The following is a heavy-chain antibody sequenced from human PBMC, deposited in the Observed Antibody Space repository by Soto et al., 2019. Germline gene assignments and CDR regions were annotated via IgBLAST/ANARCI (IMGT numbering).Heavy chain of an antibody. CDR3: TRGLDGSYYYYGMDV. D-gene: IGHD1-26*01. V-gene: IGHV3-49*04. CDR1: GFTFGDYA. CDR2: IRSKAYGGTT. J-gene: IGHJ6*02. Sequence: GGSLRLSCTASGFTFGDYAMSWVRQAPGKGLEWVGFIRSKAYGGTTEYAASVKGRFTISRDDSKCIAYLQMNSLKTEDTAVYYCTRGLDGSYYYYGMDVWGQGTTVTVSS.